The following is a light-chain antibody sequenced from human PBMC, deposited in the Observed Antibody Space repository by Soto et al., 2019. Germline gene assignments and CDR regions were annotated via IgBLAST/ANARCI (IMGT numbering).Light chain of an antibody. V-gene: IGLV2-14*01. CDR1: SSDVGAYNY. J-gene: IGLJ1*01. Sequence: QSALAQPASVSGSPGQSITISCTGTSSDVGAYNYVSWYQQHPGKAPKLIIHEVNNRPSGVSDRFSGSKSGNTASLTISGLQGDAEPDYYCNSYTSTSTYVFGTGTKVTVL. CDR2: EVN. CDR3: NSYTSTSTYV.